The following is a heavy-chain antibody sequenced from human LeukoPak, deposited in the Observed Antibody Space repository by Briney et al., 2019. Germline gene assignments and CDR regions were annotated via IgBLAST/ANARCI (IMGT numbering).Heavy chain of an antibody. CDR1: GFTFSSYA. Sequence: QPGGSLRLSCAASGFTFSSYAMSWVRQAPGKGLEWVSAISGSGGSTYYAGSVKGRFTISRDNSKNTLYLQMNSLRAEDTAVYYCAKGGYCSGGSCYSDYFDYWGQGTLVTVSS. V-gene: IGHV3-23*01. J-gene: IGHJ4*02. CDR3: AKGGYCSGGSCYSDYFDY. CDR2: ISGSGGST. D-gene: IGHD2-15*01.